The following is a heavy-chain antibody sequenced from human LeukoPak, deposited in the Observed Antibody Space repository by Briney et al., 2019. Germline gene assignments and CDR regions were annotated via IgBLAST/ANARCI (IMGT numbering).Heavy chain of an antibody. Sequence: SVKVSCKASGGTFSSYAISWVRQAPGQGLEGMGGIIPIFGTANYAQKFQGRVTITADESTRTAYMELSSLRSEDTAVYYCARAVPHYDSSGYYPYYYYMDVWGKGTTVTVSS. CDR3: ARAVPHYDSSGYYPYYYYMDV. V-gene: IGHV1-69*13. CDR2: IIPIFGTA. CDR1: GGTFSSYA. J-gene: IGHJ6*03. D-gene: IGHD3-22*01.